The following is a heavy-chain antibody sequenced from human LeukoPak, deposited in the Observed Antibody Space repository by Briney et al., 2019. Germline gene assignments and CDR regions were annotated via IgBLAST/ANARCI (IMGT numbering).Heavy chain of an antibody. V-gene: IGHV3-7*01. Sequence: GGSLRLSCSASGFTFSSSWMSWVRQAPGKGLEWVANIKQDGSEKYYVDSVKGRFTISRDNAKNSLYLQMNSLRAEDTAVYYCARGYWNYGYWGQGTLVTVSS. CDR3: ARGYWNYGY. J-gene: IGHJ4*02. CDR1: GFTFSSSW. D-gene: IGHD1-7*01. CDR2: IKQDGSEK.